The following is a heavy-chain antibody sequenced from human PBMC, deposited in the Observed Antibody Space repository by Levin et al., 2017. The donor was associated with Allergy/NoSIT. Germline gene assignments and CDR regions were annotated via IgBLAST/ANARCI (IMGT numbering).Heavy chain of an antibody. V-gene: IGHV4-39*01. CDR3: ARDDPAFGH. Sequence: SQTLSLPCTVSGGSISSSRYYWGWIRQPPGKGLEWIGSIFSNGSPYYSPSLKGRVTISVDTSKNQFSLKLNSVTAADTAVYYCARDDPAFGHWGQGTLVTVSS. D-gene: IGHD3-16*01. CDR1: GGSISSSRYY. J-gene: IGHJ4*02. CDR2: IFSNGSP.